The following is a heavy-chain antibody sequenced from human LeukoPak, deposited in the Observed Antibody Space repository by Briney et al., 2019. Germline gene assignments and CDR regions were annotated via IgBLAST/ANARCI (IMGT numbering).Heavy chain of an antibody. D-gene: IGHD6-19*01. CDR1: GFTLSSYE. CDR3: TRNSGWYGIS. V-gene: IGHV3-23*01. CDR2: IEYSDTGG. J-gene: IGHJ4*02. Sequence: GGSLRLSCTVSGFTLSSYEMTWFRQAPGKGLEWVSSIEYSDTGGHYADPVQGRFTIFKDNPKNTLYLQLNSLRAEDTAIYYCTRNSGWYGISWGQGTLVTVSS.